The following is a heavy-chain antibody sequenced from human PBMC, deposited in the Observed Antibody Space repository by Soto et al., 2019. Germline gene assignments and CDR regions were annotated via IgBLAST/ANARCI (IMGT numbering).Heavy chain of an antibody. D-gene: IGHD2-8*01. CDR1: GGSVSSGSYY. CDR2: IYYSGST. Sequence: SETLSLTCTVSGGSVSSGSYYWSWIRQPPGGGLEWIGYIYYSGSTKYNPSLKSRVTISVDTSKNQFPLKLSSVTAADTAVYYCARDLAHCTNGICYLKWFDSWGQGTLVTVSS. CDR3: ARDLAHCTNGICYLKWFDS. J-gene: IGHJ5*01. V-gene: IGHV4-61*01.